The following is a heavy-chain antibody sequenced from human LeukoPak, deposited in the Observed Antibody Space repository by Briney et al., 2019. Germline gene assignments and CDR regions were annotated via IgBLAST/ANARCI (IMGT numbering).Heavy chain of an antibody. Sequence: SETLSLTCTVSGGSISSSSYYWGWIRQPPGKGLEWIGDIYYSGSTYYNPSLKSRVTISVDTSKNQFSLKLSSVTATDTAVYYCASGGSSSWYRWFDPWGQGTLVTVSS. CDR1: GGSISSSSYY. CDR2: IYYSGST. V-gene: IGHV4-39*01. CDR3: ASGGSSSWYRWFDP. J-gene: IGHJ5*02. D-gene: IGHD6-13*01.